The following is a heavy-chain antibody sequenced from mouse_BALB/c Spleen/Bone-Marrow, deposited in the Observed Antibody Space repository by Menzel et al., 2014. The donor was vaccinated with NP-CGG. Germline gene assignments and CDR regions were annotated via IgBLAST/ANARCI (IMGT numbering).Heavy chain of an antibody. J-gene: IGHJ3*01. V-gene: IGHV5-6-4*01. CDR2: TSSGGSYT. Sequence: EVKVVESGGGLVKPGGSLELSCAASGFTFSSYTMSWVRQTPEKRLEWVATTSSGGSYTYYPDSVKGRFTISRDNAKNTLYLQMSSLKSEDTAMYYCTRDDYDGAWFAYWGQGTLVTVSA. D-gene: IGHD2-4*01. CDR1: GFTFSSYT. CDR3: TRDDYDGAWFAY.